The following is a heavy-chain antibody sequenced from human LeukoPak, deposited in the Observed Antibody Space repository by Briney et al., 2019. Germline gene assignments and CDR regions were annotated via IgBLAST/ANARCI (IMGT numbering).Heavy chain of an antibody. CDR2: INWNGGST. Sequence: GGSLRLSCAASGFTFDDFAMSWVRQAPGKGLEWVSGINWNGGSTGYADSVKGRFTISRDNAKNSLYLQMNSLRAEDTALYYCAKDYRMITFGGVIDYWGQGTLVTVSS. D-gene: IGHD3-16*01. CDR3: AKDYRMITFGGVIDY. V-gene: IGHV3-20*04. CDR1: GFTFDDFA. J-gene: IGHJ4*02.